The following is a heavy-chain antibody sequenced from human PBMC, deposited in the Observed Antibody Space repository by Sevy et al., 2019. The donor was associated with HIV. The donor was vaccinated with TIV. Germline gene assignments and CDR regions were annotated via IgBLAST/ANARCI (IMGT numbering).Heavy chain of an antibody. Sequence: SETLSLTCGVSGESLSDYYWSWIRQPPRKGLEWIGEINYTGNSYDNPTLESRVRLSIDTSRKQFSLRLSSVTAADTAVYYCARVRRMGNQLWKADYWGQGTLVTVSS. D-gene: IGHD3-10*01. CDR1: GESLSDYY. CDR3: ARVRRMGNQLWKADY. J-gene: IGHJ4*02. V-gene: IGHV4-34*01. CDR2: INYTGNS.